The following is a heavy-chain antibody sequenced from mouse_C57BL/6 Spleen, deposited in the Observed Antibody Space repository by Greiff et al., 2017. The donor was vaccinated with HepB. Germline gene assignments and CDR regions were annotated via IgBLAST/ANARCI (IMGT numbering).Heavy chain of an antibody. CDR3: ARSPYGNPFDY. D-gene: IGHD2-1*01. V-gene: IGHV1-80*01. CDR1: GYAFSSYW. CDR2: IYPGDGDT. Sequence: QVQLQQSGAELVKPGASVKISCKASGYAFSSYWMNWVKQRPGKGLEWIGQIYPGDGDTNYNGKLKGKATLTADKSSSTAYMQLSRLTSEDSAVYFCARSPYGNPFDYWGQGTTLTVSS. J-gene: IGHJ2*01.